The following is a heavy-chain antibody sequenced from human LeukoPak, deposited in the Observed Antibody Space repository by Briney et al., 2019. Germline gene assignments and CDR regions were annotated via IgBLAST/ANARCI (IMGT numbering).Heavy chain of an antibody. Sequence: GRSLRLSCAASGFTFSNYVMHWVRQAPGKGLEWVALISYDGSNKYYTDSVKGRFTISRDNSKNTLYLQMTSLRAEDTAVYYCAKDPHAANFRYYFEYWGQGTPLTVSS. CDR1: GFTFSNYV. D-gene: IGHD2-15*01. CDR3: AKDPHAANFRYYFEY. J-gene: IGHJ4*02. CDR2: ISYDGSNK. V-gene: IGHV3-30*18.